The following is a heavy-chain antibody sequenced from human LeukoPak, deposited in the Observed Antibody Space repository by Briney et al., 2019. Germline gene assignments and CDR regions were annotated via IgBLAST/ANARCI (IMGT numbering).Heavy chain of an antibody. J-gene: IGHJ4*02. D-gene: IGHD2/OR15-2a*01. CDR3: AKETFLADGGY. V-gene: IGHV3-30*02. Sequence: GGSLRLSCVVSGFTFSSYGMHWVRQAPGKGLEWVGFIRYDGNNEYYADSVRGRFTISRDNSKRTLYLQMNSLRAEDTAVYHCAKETFLADGGYWGQGTLVTVSS. CDR2: IRYDGNNE. CDR1: GFTFSSYG.